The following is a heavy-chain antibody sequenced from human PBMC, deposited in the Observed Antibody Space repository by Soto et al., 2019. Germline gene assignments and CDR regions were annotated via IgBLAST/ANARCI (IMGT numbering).Heavy chain of an antibody. J-gene: IGHJ6*03. CDR1: GFTFSSYA. CDR3: AKVIAATIYYMDV. CDR2: ISGSGGST. D-gene: IGHD5-12*01. Sequence: GGSLRLSCAASGFTFSSYAMSWVRQAPGKGLEWVSAISGSGGSTYYADYVKGRFTISRDNSKNTLYLQMNSLRAEDTAVYYCAKVIAATIYYMDVWGKGTTVTVSS. V-gene: IGHV3-23*01.